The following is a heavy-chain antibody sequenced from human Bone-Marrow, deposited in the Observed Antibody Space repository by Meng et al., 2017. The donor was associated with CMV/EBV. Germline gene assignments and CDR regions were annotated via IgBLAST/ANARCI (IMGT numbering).Heavy chain of an antibody. Sequence: GGSLRLSCAASGFTFDDYAMHWVRQAPGKGLEWVSGISWNSGSIGYADSVKGRFTISRDNAKNSLYLQMNSLRAEDTAVYYCARDSISLTIFGVVRYGMDVWGQGTTVTVSS. CDR3: ARDSISLTIFGVVRYGMDV. CDR2: ISWNSGSI. V-gene: IGHV3-9*01. CDR1: GFTFDDYA. J-gene: IGHJ6*02. D-gene: IGHD3-3*01.